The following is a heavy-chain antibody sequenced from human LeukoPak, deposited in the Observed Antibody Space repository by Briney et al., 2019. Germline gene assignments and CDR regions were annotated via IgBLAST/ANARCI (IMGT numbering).Heavy chain of an antibody. CDR2: INPNNGGT. V-gene: IGHV1-2*02. CDR3: AIPPSTSSWVY. D-gene: IGHD1-14*01. CDR1: GYTFTGYY. J-gene: IGHJ4*02. Sequence: ASVKVSCKASGYTFTGYYIHWVRQAPGQGLEWMGWINPNNGGTNYAQMFQGRLTMTRDTSISTAYMELSRLRSDDTAVYYCAIPPSTSSWVYWGQGTLVTVSS.